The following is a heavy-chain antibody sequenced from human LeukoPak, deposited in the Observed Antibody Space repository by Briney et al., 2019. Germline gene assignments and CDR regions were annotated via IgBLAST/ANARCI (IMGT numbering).Heavy chain of an antibody. CDR3: ARGAYYYGSGSYGYFDY. Sequence: PGGSLRLSCAASGFTVSSNYMSWVRQAPGKGLEWVSVIYSGGSTYYADSVKGRFTISRDNSKNTLYLQMNSLRAEDTAVYYCARGAYYYGSGSYGYFDYWGQGTLVTVSS. J-gene: IGHJ4*02. CDR2: IYSGGST. V-gene: IGHV3-66*02. D-gene: IGHD3-10*01. CDR1: GFTVSSNY.